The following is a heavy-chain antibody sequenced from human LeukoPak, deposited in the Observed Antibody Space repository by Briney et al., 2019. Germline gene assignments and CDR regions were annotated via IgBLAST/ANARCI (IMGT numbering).Heavy chain of an antibody. J-gene: IGHJ5*02. CDR2: IYTSGST. D-gene: IGHD5-12*01. CDR3: ARDRPGRVATITGNWFDP. CDR1: GGSISSYY. Sequence: SESLSLTCTVSGGSISSYYWSWIRQPAGKGLEWIGRIYTSGSTNYNPSLKSRVTMSVDTSKNQFSLKLSSVTAADTDVYYCARDRPGRVATITGNWFDPWGQGTLVTVSS. V-gene: IGHV4-4*07.